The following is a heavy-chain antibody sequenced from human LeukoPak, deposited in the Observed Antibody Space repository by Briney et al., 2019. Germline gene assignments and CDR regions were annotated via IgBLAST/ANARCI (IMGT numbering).Heavy chain of an antibody. CDR1: GGSISSYY. V-gene: IGHV4-59*12. J-gene: IGHJ5*02. Sequence: SETLSLTCTVSGGSISSYYWSWIRQPPGKGLEWIGYIYYSGSTNYSPSLKSRVTMSVDTSKNQFSLKLSSVTAADTAVYYCARDNGGVFDPWGQGTLVTVSS. D-gene: IGHD3-16*01. CDR3: ARDNGGVFDP. CDR2: IYYSGST.